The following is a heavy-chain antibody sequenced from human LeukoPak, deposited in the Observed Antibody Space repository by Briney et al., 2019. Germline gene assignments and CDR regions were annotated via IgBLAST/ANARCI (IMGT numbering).Heavy chain of an antibody. CDR1: GYTFTGYG. J-gene: IGHJ4*02. D-gene: IGHD4-17*01. Sequence: ASVKVSCKASGYTFTGYGISWVRQAPGQGLEWMGWISAYNGNTYYTQKFQGRVTMTTDTPTSTAYTELRSLGSDDTAVYYCAREMNYDDYRTSDYWGQGTLVTVSS. CDR3: AREMNYDDYRTSDY. CDR2: ISAYNGNT. V-gene: IGHV1-18*01.